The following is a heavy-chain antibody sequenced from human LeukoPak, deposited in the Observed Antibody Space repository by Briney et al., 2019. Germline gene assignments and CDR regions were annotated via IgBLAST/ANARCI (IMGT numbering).Heavy chain of an antibody. CDR1: GGSFSGYY. Sequence: SETLSLTCAIYGGSFSGYYWTWIRQPPGKGLEWIGEINHSGSTTYKPSLKSRVTISVDTSKNHFSLRLTSVTAADTAVYYCARGPCSTSCHRSWYFDYWGQGTLVTVSS. D-gene: IGHD2-2*01. CDR2: INHSGST. J-gene: IGHJ4*02. V-gene: IGHV4-34*01. CDR3: ARGPCSTSCHRSWYFDY.